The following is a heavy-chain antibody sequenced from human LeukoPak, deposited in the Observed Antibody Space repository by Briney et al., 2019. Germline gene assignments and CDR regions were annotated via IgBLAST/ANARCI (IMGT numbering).Heavy chain of an antibody. J-gene: IGHJ6*02. D-gene: IGHD5-18*01. CDR2: IYPGDSDT. CDR1: GYRFSGYW. V-gene: IGHV5-51*01. CDR3: ARLDTAMILGMDV. Sequence: GESLKISCKGSGYRFSGYWIAWVRQVPGKGLVWMGIIYPGDSDTRYSPSFEGQVTISADTSISTAYLQWNSLQASDTAMFYCARLDTAMILGMDVWGQGTTVTVSS.